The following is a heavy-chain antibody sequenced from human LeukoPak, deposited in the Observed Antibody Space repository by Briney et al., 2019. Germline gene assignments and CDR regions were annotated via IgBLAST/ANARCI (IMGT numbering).Heavy chain of an antibody. CDR1: GYTFTGYY. CDR2: INPNSGGT. Sequence: ASVKVSCKASGYTFTGYYMHWVRQAPGQGLEWMGWINPNSGGTNYAQKFQGRVTMTRDTSISTAYMELSRLRSDDTAVYYCARDSPKAAAGNFDYWGQGTLVTVSS. D-gene: IGHD6-13*01. CDR3: ARDSPKAAAGNFDY. V-gene: IGHV1-2*02. J-gene: IGHJ4*02.